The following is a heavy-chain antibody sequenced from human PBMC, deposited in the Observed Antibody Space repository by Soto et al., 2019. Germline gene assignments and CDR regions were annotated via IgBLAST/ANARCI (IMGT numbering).Heavy chain of an antibody. CDR3: ARSTFCSGGTCYPLPVGLDV. Sequence: QVQLQESGPGLVKPSGTLSLTCAVSGGSISSSNWWSWVRQPPGKGLEWIGEIYHTGSTNYNPSLKSRVTISLDKSKNQFSLKLSSVTAADTAVYFCARSTFCSGGTCYPLPVGLDVWGQGTTGTVSS. CDR1: GGSISSSNW. J-gene: IGHJ6*02. V-gene: IGHV4-4*02. D-gene: IGHD2-15*01. CDR2: IYHTGST.